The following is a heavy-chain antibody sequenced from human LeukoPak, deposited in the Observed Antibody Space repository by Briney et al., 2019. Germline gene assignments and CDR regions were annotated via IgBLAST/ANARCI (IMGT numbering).Heavy chain of an antibody. D-gene: IGHD6-19*01. V-gene: IGHV1-69*06. Sequence: GASVKVSCKASGGTFSSYAISWVRQAPVQGLEWMGGIIPIFGTANYAQKLQGRVTISADKSTSTAYMELSSLRSEDTAVYYSAAQIAVAGNYFDYWGQGTLVTVSS. CDR2: IIPIFGTA. CDR3: AAQIAVAGNYFDY. J-gene: IGHJ4*02. CDR1: GGTFSSYA.